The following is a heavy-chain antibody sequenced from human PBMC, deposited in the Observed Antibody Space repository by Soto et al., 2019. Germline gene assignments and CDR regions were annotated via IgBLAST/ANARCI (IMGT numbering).Heavy chain of an antibody. CDR1: GYTFTTIF. CDR3: ARGPSCGCVDF. J-gene: IGHJ4*02. CDR2: INPAHGVT. D-gene: IGHD5-12*01. V-gene: IGHV1-3*01. Sequence: QVQLVQSGAEVKKPGASVKLSCKTSGYTFTTIFLHWLRQAPGQRLEWMGWINPAHGVTMYSQKFLGRVSNTRDTSAPTAYMELTSHTSDNTAVYYCARGPSCGCVDFWGQGTLVTVSS.